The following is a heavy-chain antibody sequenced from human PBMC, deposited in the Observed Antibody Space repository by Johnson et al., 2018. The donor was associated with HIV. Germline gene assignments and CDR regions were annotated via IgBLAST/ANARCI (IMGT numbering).Heavy chain of an antibody. J-gene: IGHJ3*02. V-gene: IGHV3-9*01. Sequence: VQLVESGGGLVQPGGSLRLSCAASGFTFDDYAMHWVRQAPGKGLEWVSGVSWNSGSRGYADSVKGRCTISRDNAKNSLYLKMNSLRAEDTALYYCAKDVAARPATDAFDIWGQGTMVTVSS. D-gene: IGHD6-6*01. CDR1: GFTFDDYA. CDR3: AKDVAARPATDAFDI. CDR2: VSWNSGSR.